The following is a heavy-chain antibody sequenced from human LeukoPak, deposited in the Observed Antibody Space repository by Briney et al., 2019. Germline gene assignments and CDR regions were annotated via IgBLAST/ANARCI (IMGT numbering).Heavy chain of an antibody. CDR3: ARSRGVGATLFDY. CDR2: ISSSSSTI. D-gene: IGHD1-26*01. J-gene: IGHJ4*02. CDR1: GFTFSSYS. Sequence: GGSLRLSCAASGFTFSSYSMNWVRQAPGKGLEWVSYISSSSSTIYYADSVKGRFTISRDNAKNSLYLQMNSLRAEDTAVYYCARSRGVGATLFDYWGQGTLVTVSS. V-gene: IGHV3-48*01.